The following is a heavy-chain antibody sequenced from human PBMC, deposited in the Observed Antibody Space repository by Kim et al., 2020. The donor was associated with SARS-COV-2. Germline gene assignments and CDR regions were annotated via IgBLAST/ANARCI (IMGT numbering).Heavy chain of an antibody. CDR2: IYYSGST. Sequence: SETLSLTCTVSGGSVSSGSYYWSWIRQPPGKGLEWIGYIYYSGSTNYNPSLKSRVTISVDTSKNQFSLKLSSVTAADTAVYYCARDQGRRYCSGGSCYSPVVWGQGTLVTVSS. CDR1: GGSVSSGSYY. CDR3: ARDQGRRYCSGGSCYSPVV. V-gene: IGHV4-61*01. D-gene: IGHD2-15*01. J-gene: IGHJ4*02.